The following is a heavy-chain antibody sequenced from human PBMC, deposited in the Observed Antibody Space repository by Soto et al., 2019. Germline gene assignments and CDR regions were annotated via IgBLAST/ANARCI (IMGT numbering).Heavy chain of an antibody. CDR1: GFTFTSCA. CDR2: ISGSGSGGST. Sequence: GGSLRLSCAASGFTFTSCAMSWVRQAPGKGLEWVSSISGSGSGGSTYYADSVKGRFTISRDNFKDTLFLQMNSLRAEDTAVYYCAKAPPTYDFPYYFDSWGQGTLVTVSS. V-gene: IGHV3-23*01. CDR3: AKAPPTYDFPYYFDS. J-gene: IGHJ4*02. D-gene: IGHD3-3*01.